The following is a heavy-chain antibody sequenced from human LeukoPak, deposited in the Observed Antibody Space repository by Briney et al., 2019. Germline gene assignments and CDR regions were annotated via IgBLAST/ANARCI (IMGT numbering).Heavy chain of an antibody. CDR3: ARDGYISVASYFDY. CDR1: GASFSDYY. V-gene: IGHV4-34*01. Sequence: PSETLSLTCAVYGASFSDYYWSWIRQPPGKGLEWIGEIDHSGSTKYNPSLKSRVTISVDTSKNQFSLKLSSVTPADAAVYYCARDGYISVASYFDYWGQGTLVTVSS. CDR2: IDHSGST. D-gene: IGHD6-19*01. J-gene: IGHJ4*02.